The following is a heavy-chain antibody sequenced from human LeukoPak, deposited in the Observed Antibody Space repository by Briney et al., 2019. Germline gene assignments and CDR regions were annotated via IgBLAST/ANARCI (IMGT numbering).Heavy chain of an antibody. CDR1: GFTVSSNY. J-gene: IGHJ6*03. D-gene: IGHD5-12*01. Sequence: GGSLRLSCAASGFTVSSNYMSWVHQAPGKGLEWVSVIYSGGSTYYADSVKGRFTISRDNSKNTLYLQMNSLRAEDTAVYYCARDRGYSGYHYYYYMDVWGIGTTVTISS. CDR2: IYSGGST. V-gene: IGHV3-66*01. CDR3: ARDRGYSGYHYYYYMDV.